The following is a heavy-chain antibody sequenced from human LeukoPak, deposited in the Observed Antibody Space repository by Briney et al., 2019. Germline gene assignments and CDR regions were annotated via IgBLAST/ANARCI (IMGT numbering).Heavy chain of an antibody. V-gene: IGHV4-34*01. Sequence: SETLSLTCAVYGGSFSGYYWSWIRQPPGKGLDWIGEINHTGTTNYNPSLKSRVTISVDTSKNQFSLKLTSVTAADTAVYYCARHSRAIWYFDLWGRGILVTVSS. D-gene: IGHD2-2*01. CDR3: ARHSRAIWYFDL. CDR1: GGSFSGYY. J-gene: IGHJ2*01. CDR2: INHTGTT.